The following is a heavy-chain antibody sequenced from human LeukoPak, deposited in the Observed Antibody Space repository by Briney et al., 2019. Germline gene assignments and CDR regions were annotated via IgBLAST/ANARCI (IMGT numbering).Heavy chain of an antibody. CDR1: GFTFSSYW. J-gene: IGHJ4*02. V-gene: IGHV3-7*01. CDR2: IKQDGSEK. D-gene: IGHD3-9*01. CDR3: ARVGTVLRYFDWLTGTGFFDY. Sequence: GGSLRLSCAASGFTFSSYWMSWVRQAPGKGLEWVANIKQDGSEKYYVDSVKGRFTISRDNAKNSLYLQMNSLRAEDTAVYYCARVGTVLRYFDWLTGTGFFDYWGQGTLVTVSS.